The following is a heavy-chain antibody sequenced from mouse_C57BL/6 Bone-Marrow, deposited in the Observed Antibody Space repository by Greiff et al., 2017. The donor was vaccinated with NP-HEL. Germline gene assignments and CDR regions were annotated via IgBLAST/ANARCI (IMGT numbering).Heavy chain of an antibody. CDR1: GFSLTSYG. CDR3: ARNLGGTTVVAQYYAMDY. D-gene: IGHD1-1*01. V-gene: IGHV2-2*01. CDR2: IWSGGST. Sequence: VQLQQSGPGLVQPSQSLSITCTVSGFSLTSYGVHWVRQSPGKGLEWLGVIWSGGSTDHNAAFISRLSISKDNSKSQVFFKMNSLQADDTAIYYCARNLGGTTVVAQYYAMDYWGKGTSVTVSS. J-gene: IGHJ4*01.